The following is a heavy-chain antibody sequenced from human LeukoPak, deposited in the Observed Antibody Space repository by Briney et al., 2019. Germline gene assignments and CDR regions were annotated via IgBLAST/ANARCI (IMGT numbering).Heavy chain of an antibody. Sequence: ASVKVACKTAGYTFSSHGISWVRRAPGQGLEWMGWISANSGDTKFAQKFQGRVTMTTETSTNTAYMELRSLRFDDTAIYYCARDKRYALVHCGQGNPVSVSS. CDR2: ISANSGDT. V-gene: IGHV1-18*01. CDR3: ARDKRYALVH. J-gene: IGHJ4*02. CDR1: GYTFSSHG. D-gene: IGHD2-8*01.